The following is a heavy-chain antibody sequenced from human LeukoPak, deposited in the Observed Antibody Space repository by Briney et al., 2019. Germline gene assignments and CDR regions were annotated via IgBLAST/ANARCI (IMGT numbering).Heavy chain of an antibody. D-gene: IGHD1-1*01. Sequence: SETLSLTCTVSGGSISSSSYYWGWIRQPPGKGLEWIGSIYYSGSTYYNPSLKSRVTISVGTSKNQFSLKLSSVTAADTAVYYCARGPLEPHWFDPWGQGTLVTVSS. V-gene: IGHV4-39*01. CDR3: ARGPLEPHWFDP. CDR1: GGSISSSSYY. CDR2: IYYSGST. J-gene: IGHJ5*02.